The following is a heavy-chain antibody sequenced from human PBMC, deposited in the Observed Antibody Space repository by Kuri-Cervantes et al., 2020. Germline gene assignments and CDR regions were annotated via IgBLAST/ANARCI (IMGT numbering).Heavy chain of an antibody. CDR1: GFTFSSYG. CDR2: ISYDGSNK. Sequence: GSLRLSCAASGFTFSSYGMHWVRQAPGKGLEWVAVISYDGSNKYYADSVKGRFTISRDNSKNTPYLQMNSLRAEDTAVYYCAKTIVGATTDGYYGMDVWGQGTTVTVSS. CDR3: AKTIVGATTDGYYGMDV. D-gene: IGHD1-26*01. V-gene: IGHV3-30*18. J-gene: IGHJ6*02.